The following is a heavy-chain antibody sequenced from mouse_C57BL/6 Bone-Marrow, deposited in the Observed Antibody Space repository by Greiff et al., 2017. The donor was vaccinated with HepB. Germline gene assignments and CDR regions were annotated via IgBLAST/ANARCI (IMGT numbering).Heavy chain of an antibody. D-gene: IGHD1-1*01. CDR3: ARDPLFPWYFDV. J-gene: IGHJ1*03. V-gene: IGHV5-4*01. CDR2: ISDGGSYT. CDR1: GFTFSSYA. Sequence: EVMLVESGGGLVKPGGSLKLSCAASGFTFSSYAMSWVRQTPEKRLEWVATISDGGSYTYYPDNVKGRFTISRDNAKNNLYLQMSHLKSEDTAMYYCARDPLFPWYFDVWGTGTTVTVSS.